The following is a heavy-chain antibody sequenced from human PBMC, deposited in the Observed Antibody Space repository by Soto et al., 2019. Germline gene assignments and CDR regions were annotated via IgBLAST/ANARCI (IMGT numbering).Heavy chain of an antibody. CDR2: ISTNNDAI. Sequence: PGGSLRLSCAASGFSISDCSMNWVRRAPGKGLEWISYISTNNDAIYYADSVKGRFTISRDNAKNSLYLQMNSLRAEDTALYYCASVLGSRRSGSYPSYWGQGTLVTV. D-gene: IGHD3-10*01. J-gene: IGHJ4*02. CDR1: GFSISDCS. V-gene: IGHV3-48*01. CDR3: ASVLGSRRSGSYPSY.